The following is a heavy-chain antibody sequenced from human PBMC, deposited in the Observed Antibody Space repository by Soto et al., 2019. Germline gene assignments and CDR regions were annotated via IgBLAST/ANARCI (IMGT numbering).Heavy chain of an antibody. CDR1: GFTFSNYA. D-gene: IGHD4-17*01. Sequence: EVQLLESGGDLVQPGGSLRLSCAASGFTFSNYAMSWVRQAPGKGLEWVSTISDTGDITYYADSVRGRFTISRDNSKNPLYLQMFSLRAEDTAVFFCAKSPLSRNPLLTLTTCFASWGQGALVTASS. CDR3: AKSPLSRNPLLTLTTCFAS. J-gene: IGHJ4*02. CDR2: ISDTGDIT. V-gene: IGHV3-23*01.